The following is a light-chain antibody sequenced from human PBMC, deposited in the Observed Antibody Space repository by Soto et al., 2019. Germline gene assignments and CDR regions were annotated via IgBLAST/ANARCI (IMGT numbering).Light chain of an antibody. Sequence: DFQMTQSPSTLSASVGDRVTITCRASQNIRSRLAWFQQKPGKAPKLLIYDASSLESGVPQRCSGSGSGTEFSLTISILQTDDFSAYSCQQYHSYWTFGQGTKVE. V-gene: IGKV1-5*01. CDR2: DAS. CDR3: QQYHSYWT. CDR1: QNIRSR. J-gene: IGKJ1*01.